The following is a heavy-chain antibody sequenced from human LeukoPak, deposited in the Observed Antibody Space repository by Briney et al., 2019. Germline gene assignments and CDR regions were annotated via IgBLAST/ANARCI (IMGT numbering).Heavy chain of an antibody. D-gene: IGHD6-6*01. CDR1: GYTFTGYY. CDR2: INPNSGGT. J-gene: IGHJ6*02. V-gene: IGHV1-2*02. CDR3: ARESSSSSGSRQIYYYYYGMVV. Sequence: GASVKVSCKASGYTFTGYYMHWVRQAPGQGLEWMGWINPNSGGTNYAQKFQGRVTMTRDTSTSTAYMELSRLRSDDTAVYYCARESSSSSGSRQIYYYYYGMVVWGQGTTVTVSS.